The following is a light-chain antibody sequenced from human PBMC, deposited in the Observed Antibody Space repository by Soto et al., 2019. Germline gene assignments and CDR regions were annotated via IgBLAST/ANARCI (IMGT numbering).Light chain of an antibody. J-gene: IGKJ4*01. Sequence: DIVMTQSPDSLTVSLGERATINCKSSQSIWFSNNKNYLDWYQQKPGQSPKLLIYWASTRESGVPDRFNGIGSETDFTRTISSLQAEDVAVYYCQQYYSTPLTFGGRTKVEIK. CDR2: WAS. V-gene: IGKV4-1*01. CDR1: QSIWFSNNKNY. CDR3: QQYYSTPLT.